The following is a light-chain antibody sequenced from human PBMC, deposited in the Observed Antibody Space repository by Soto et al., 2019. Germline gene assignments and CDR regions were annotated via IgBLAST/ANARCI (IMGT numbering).Light chain of an antibody. Sequence: DIVLTQSTGTLSLSHGERATLSCRASQSVSSSYLAWYQQKPGQAPRLLIYGASSRATGIPDRFSGSGSGTDFTLTISRLEPEDFAVYYCQQYGISPWTFGQGTKVDI. CDR2: GAS. V-gene: IGKV3-20*01. CDR3: QQYGISPWT. CDR1: QSVSSSY. J-gene: IGKJ1*01.